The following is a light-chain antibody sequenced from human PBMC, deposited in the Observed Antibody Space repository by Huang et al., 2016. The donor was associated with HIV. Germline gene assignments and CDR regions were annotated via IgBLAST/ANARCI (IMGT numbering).Light chain of an antibody. V-gene: IGKV1-9*01. CDR3: QQLNSYPRT. CDR1: QGISSY. CDR2: AAS. Sequence: IQLTQSPSSLSASVGDRVTITCRASQGISSYLAWYQQKPGKAPKLLIYAASSLQSGVPSKLSGSGSGTDFTLSISSLQPEDFATYYCQQLNSYPRTFGKGTKVEIK. J-gene: IGKJ1*01.